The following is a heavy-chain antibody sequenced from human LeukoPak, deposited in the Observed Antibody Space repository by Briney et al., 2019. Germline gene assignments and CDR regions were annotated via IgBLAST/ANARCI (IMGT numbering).Heavy chain of an antibody. V-gene: IGHV3-9*01. D-gene: IGHD1-26*01. CDR1: GFTFDDYA. CDR3: AKAMSGSYYYFDY. J-gene: IGHJ4*02. CDR2: ISWNSGSI. Sequence: GRSLRLSCAASGFTFDDYAMHWVRQAPGKGLGWVSGISWNSGSIGYADSVKGRFTISRDNAKNSLYLQMNSLRAEDTALYYCAKAMSGSYYYFDYWGQGTLVTVSS.